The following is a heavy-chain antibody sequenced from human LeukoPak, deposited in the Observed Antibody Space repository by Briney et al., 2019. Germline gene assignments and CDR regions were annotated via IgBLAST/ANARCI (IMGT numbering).Heavy chain of an antibody. CDR3: ARDYRHSSGWPEAFDI. D-gene: IGHD6-19*01. CDR2: ISAYNGNT. V-gene: IGHV1-18*01. CDR1: GYTFTSYG. J-gene: IGHJ3*02. Sequence: GASVKVSCKASGYTFTSYGISWVRQAPGQGLEWMGWISAYNGNTNYAQKLQGRVTMTTDTSTSTAYMELRSLRSDDTAVYYCARDYRHSSGWPEAFDIWGQGTMVTVSS.